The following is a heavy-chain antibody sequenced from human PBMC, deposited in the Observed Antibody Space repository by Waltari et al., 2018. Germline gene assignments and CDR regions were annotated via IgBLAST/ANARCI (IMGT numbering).Heavy chain of an antibody. J-gene: IGHJ5*02. V-gene: IGHV1-2*02. Sequence: QEQFVQSGSEVKKPGAPVRVSCQAPGYPFPDYPLHWFRQPPGQGFEWLGWFNPKKGDSNSAEKFLGRVTMTRDTSINTVYLDLSGLRSDDTAVFFCARDPGPIVGAPDLWGQGTLVTVSS. CDR3: ARDPGPIVGAPDL. CDR1: GYPFPDYP. CDR2: FNPKKGDS. D-gene: IGHD1-26*01.